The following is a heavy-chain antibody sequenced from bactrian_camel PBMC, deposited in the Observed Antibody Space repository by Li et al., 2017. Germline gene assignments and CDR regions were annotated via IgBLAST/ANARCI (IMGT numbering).Heavy chain of an antibody. CDR3: ATDDPRLIACGSSCRPY. V-gene: IGHV3S54*01. CDR2: IYTRGGITGIT. CDR1: GDTYSTNC. Sequence: HVQLVESGGGSVQAGGSMNLSCAISGDTYSTNCMGWFRQAPGKEREGVANIYTRGGITGITGYADSVKVRFTISLDNAKNTLTLQMNSLKTEDTGVYYCATDDPRLIACGSSCRPYWGQGTQVTVS. D-gene: IGHD2*01. J-gene: IGHJ4*01.